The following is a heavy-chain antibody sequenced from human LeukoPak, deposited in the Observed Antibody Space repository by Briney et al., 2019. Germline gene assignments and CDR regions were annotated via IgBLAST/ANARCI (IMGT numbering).Heavy chain of an antibody. CDR1: GFTFSSYA. CDR2: ITYDGSYK. V-gene: IGHV3-30*04. D-gene: IGHD3-10*01. Sequence: GRSLRLSCAASGFTFSSYAMHWVRQAPGKGLEWVAVITYDGSYKSYADSVKGRFTISRDNSKNTLYLQMNSLRAEDTGVYYCATIGPYGSGTYISADYWGQGTLVTVSS. J-gene: IGHJ4*02. CDR3: ATIGPYGSGTYISADY.